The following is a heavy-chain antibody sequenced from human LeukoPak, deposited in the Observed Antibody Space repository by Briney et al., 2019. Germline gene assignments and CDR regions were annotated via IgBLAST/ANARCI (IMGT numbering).Heavy chain of an antibody. CDR1: GFTVSSYS. D-gene: IGHD3/OR15-3a*01. Sequence: AGSLRLSCAAAGFTVSSYSMNWVRQAPGKGREWVSSIISSSSYIYYTDSGKGRFTISRDNATNSLYLQMNSLRAADTAVYYCARWTGQERENWFDPWGQGTLVTVSS. J-gene: IGHJ5*02. CDR2: IISSSSYI. CDR3: ARWTGQERENWFDP. V-gene: IGHV3-21*01.